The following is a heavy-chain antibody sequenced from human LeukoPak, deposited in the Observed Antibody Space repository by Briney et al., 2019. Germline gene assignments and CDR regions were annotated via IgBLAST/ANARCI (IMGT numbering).Heavy chain of an antibody. J-gene: IGHJ5*02. D-gene: IGHD6-6*01. V-gene: IGHV1-2*02. Sequence: ASVKVSCKASGYTFTSYGISWVRQATGQGLEWMGWINPNSGGTNYAQKFQGRVTMTRDTSISTAYMELSRLRSDDTAVYYCARVRSSSSGWFDPWGQGTLVTVSS. CDR1: GYTFTSYG. CDR3: ARVRSSSSGWFDP. CDR2: INPNSGGT.